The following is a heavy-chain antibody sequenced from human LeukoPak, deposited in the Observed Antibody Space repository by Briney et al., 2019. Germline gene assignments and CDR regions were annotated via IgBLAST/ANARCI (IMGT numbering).Heavy chain of an antibody. D-gene: IGHD5-12*01. CDR3: ARDWAINYYYGMDV. J-gene: IGHJ6*02. Sequence: GGSLRLSCAASGFTFSTYAMHWVRQAPGKGLEWVAVISYDGSIKYYADSVKGRFTISRDNSKNTLYLQMNSLRAEDTAVYYCARDWAINYYYGMDVWGQGTTVTVSS. CDR1: GFTFSTYA. V-gene: IGHV3-30*04. CDR2: ISYDGSIK.